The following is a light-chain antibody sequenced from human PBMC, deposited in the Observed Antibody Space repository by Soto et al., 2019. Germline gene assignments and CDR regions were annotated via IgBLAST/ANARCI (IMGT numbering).Light chain of an antibody. J-gene: IGKJ4*01. V-gene: IGKV1-39*01. CDR3: QQAYSS. CDR1: QSISSY. Sequence: DIQMTQSPSSLSASVGDRVTITCRASQSISSYLNWYQQKPGKAPKLLIYDASSLESGVPSRFSGSGSGTEFTLTISSLQREDFATYYCQQAYSSFGGGTKVDIK. CDR2: DAS.